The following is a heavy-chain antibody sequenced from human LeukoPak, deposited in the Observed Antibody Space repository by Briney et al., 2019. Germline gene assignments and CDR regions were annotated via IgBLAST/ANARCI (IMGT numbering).Heavy chain of an antibody. CDR2: MNPNSGNT. V-gene: IGHV1-8*02. CDR1: GYTFTSYG. D-gene: IGHD3-16*02. Sequence: ASVKVSCKASGYTFTSYGISWVRQAPGQGLEWMGWMNPNSGNTGYAQKFQGRVTMTRNTSISTAYMELSSLRSEDTAVYYCARGPGFDYVWGSYHYYYGMDVWGQGTTVTVSS. CDR3: ARGPGFDYVWGSYHYYYGMDV. J-gene: IGHJ6*02.